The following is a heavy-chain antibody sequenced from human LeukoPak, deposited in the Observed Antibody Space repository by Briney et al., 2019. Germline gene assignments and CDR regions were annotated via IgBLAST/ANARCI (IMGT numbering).Heavy chain of an antibody. CDR1: EYSFTNYW. CDR3: ARMTRNWTYNVAPAFDI. J-gene: IGHJ3*02. CDR2: IYPGDSDT. D-gene: IGHD1-7*01. V-gene: IGHV5-51*01. Sequence: GESLKISCKGSEYSFTNYWIVWVRQMPGKGLEWMGIIYPGDSDTRCSPSFQGQVTISADKSISTAYLQWSSLKASDTAMYYCARMTRNWTYNVAPAFDIWGQGTMVTVSS.